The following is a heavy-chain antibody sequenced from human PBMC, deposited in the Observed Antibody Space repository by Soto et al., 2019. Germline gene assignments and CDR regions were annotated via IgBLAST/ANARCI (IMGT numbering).Heavy chain of an antibody. J-gene: IGHJ4*02. V-gene: IGHV4-59*03. D-gene: IGHD6-13*01. CDR1: GGSISSYY. CDR2: IYYSGST. Sequence: SETLSLTCTVSGGSISSYYWSWIRQPPGKGLEWIGYIYYSGSTNYNPSLKSRVTMTEDTSTDTAYMELSSLRSEDTAVYYCATLGIAAIDYWGQGTLVTVSS. CDR3: ATLGIAAIDY.